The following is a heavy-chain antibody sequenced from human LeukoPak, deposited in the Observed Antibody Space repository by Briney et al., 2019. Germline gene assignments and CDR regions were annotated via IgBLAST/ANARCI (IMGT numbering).Heavy chain of an antibody. J-gene: IGHJ3*02. Sequence: ASVKVSCKASGYTFTGCYMHWVRQAPGQGLEWMGRINPNSGGTNYAQKFQGRVTMTRDTSISTAYMELSRLRSDDTAVYYCARDTPATMGAFDIWGQGTMVTVSS. V-gene: IGHV1-2*06. CDR1: GYTFTGCY. CDR2: INPNSGGT. D-gene: IGHD5-12*01. CDR3: ARDTPATMGAFDI.